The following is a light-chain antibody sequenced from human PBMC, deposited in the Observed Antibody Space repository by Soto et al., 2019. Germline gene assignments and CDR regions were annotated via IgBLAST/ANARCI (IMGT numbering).Light chain of an antibody. Sequence: QAVVTQPPSASGTPGQRVTISCSGSSSNIGTNTVHWYQQRTGTAPKLLIYKDSQRPSEVPDRVSGSKSDSSASLAISGLQSEDEAEYYCATWDDSLNVLVFGGGTKLTVL. CDR2: KDS. CDR1: SSNIGTNT. V-gene: IGLV1-44*01. J-gene: IGLJ2*01. CDR3: ATWDDSLNVLV.